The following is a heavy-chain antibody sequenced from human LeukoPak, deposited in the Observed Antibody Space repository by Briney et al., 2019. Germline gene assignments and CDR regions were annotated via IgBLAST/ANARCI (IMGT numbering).Heavy chain of an antibody. D-gene: IGHD6-13*01. V-gene: IGHV3-23*01. CDR2: ISGSGATT. J-gene: IGHJ4*02. CDR3: AKALRGYSSSSFDY. CDR1: GFSFGGYA. Sequence: GGSLRLSCAASGFSFGGYAMSWVRQAPGKGLEWVSTISGSGATTSYGDAVRGRFTISRDNSENTVWLQMNSLRVEDTAVYFCAKALRGYSSSSFDYWGQGTLVTVSS.